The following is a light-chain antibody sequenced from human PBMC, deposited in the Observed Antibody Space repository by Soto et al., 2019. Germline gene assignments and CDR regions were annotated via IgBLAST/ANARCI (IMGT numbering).Light chain of an antibody. Sequence: EIVRTQSPATLSVSPGESATLSCRASQSIRNYLAWYQQIPGQAPRLLIYAGDSRATGVPGRFTGSGSGTVFTLTISSLLPEDSGVYYCQQYDTWPPITFGQGTRLEIK. CDR2: AGD. V-gene: IGKV3-15*01. J-gene: IGKJ5*01. CDR1: QSIRNY. CDR3: QQYDTWPPIT.